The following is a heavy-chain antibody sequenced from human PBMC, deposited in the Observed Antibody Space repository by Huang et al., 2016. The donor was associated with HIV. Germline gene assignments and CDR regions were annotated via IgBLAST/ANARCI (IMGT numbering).Heavy chain of an antibody. J-gene: IGHJ3*01. V-gene: IGHV1-8*03. Sequence: QIQLAQSGAEVKKPGASVKVSCKSSGYNFTKYDINWVRQASGQGLEWMGGMNPKSGNVGYTKKLQGRVAILRNSSINTAYLEVTSLTSEDTAVYYCARGFGINYNHEAFDVWGQGTMVTVSS. CDR2: MNPKSGNV. D-gene: IGHD3-10*01. CDR3: ARGFGINYNHEAFDV. CDR1: GYNFTKYD.